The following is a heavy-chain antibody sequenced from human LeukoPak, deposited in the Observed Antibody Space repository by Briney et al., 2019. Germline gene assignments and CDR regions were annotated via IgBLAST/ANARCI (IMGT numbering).Heavy chain of an antibody. J-gene: IGHJ4*02. D-gene: IGHD2-15*01. CDR2: ITSSSSYI. V-gene: IGHV3-21*01. Sequence: GGSLGLSCAASGFTFSSYTMNWVRQAPGKGLEWVSSITSSSSYIYIPDSVRGRFAISRDNAKNSLYLQMNSLRAEDTAVYYCARTSHCSGGSCYYDYWGQGALVTVSS. CDR3: ARTSHCSGGSCYYDY. CDR1: GFTFSSYT.